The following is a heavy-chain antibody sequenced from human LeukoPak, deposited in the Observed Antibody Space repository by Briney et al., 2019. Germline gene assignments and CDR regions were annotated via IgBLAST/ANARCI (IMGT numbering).Heavy chain of an antibody. J-gene: IGHJ5*02. CDR1: VYTLTRYY. Sequence: ASVTVSCKPSVYTLTRYYMHWVRQAPGQGLEWMGGIIPIFGTANYAQKFQGRVTITADQSTSTAYMELSSLRSEDTAVYYCARDRGQPRYCSSTSCYNPQWFDPWGQGTLVTVSS. CDR2: IIPIFGTA. CDR3: ARDRGQPRYCSSTSCYNPQWFDP. D-gene: IGHD2-2*02. V-gene: IGHV1-69*13.